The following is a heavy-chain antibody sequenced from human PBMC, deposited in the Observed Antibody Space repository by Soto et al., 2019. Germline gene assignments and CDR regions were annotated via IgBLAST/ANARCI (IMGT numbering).Heavy chain of an antibody. J-gene: IGHJ5*02. CDR1: GGSISSYY. Sequence: PSETLSLTCTVSGGSISSYYWSWIRQPAGKGLEWIGRIYTSGSTNYNPSLKSRVTMSVDTSKNQFSLKLSSVTAADTAVYYCARESRPFSNILWWVEGGDWFDPWGQGTLVTVSS. V-gene: IGHV4-4*07. D-gene: IGHD2-21*01. CDR3: ARESRPFSNILWWVEGGDWFDP. CDR2: IYTSGST.